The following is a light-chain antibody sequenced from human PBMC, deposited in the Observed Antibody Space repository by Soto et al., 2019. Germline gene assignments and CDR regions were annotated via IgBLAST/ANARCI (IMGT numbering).Light chain of an antibody. J-gene: IGLJ1*01. V-gene: IGLV1-40*01. CDR3: QPYDSRLSGYV. Sequence: QSVLTQPPSVSEPPGQRVTISCTGSSSNIGAGYEAHWYQQVPGTAPKLLSYENNNRPSGVPDRFSGSKSGTSASLAITGLQAEDEAEYYCQPYDSRLSGYVFGTGTKLTVL. CDR1: SSNIGAGYE. CDR2: ENN.